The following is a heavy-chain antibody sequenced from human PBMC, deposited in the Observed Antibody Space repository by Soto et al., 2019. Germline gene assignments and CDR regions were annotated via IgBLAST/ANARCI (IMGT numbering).Heavy chain of an antibody. CDR1: GFTFSTYS. J-gene: IGHJ6*02. D-gene: IGHD2-21*01. Sequence: DVQLVESGGGLVKPGGSLRLSCAASGFTFSTYSLNWVRQAPGKGLEWVSSISSSTSYIYYADSVKGRFTITRDHATNSMYLQMNSLRADDTAVYYCATHPPYYVWSQGTTVIVSS. CDR2: ISSSTSYI. CDR3: ATHPPYYV. V-gene: IGHV3-21*01.